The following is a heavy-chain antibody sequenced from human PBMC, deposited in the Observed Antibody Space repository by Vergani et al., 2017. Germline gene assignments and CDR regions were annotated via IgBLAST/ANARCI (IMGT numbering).Heavy chain of an antibody. Sequence: QVQLQESGPGLVKPSETLSLICDVFDFISNGHYWGWLRQSPEKGLEWIGSLYASRSTYYSPSLKSRVAISIDTSKNHFSLRLSSVTASDTAVYYCARHLRGYSYGVFDYWGQGKEVTVSS. CDR1: DFISNGHY. D-gene: IGHD5-18*01. V-gene: IGHV4-38-2*01. J-gene: IGHJ4*02. CDR2: LYASRST. CDR3: ARHLRGYSYGVFDY.